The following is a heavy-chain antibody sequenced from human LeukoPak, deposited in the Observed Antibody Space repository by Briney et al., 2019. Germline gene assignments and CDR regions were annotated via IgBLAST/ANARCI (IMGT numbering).Heavy chain of an antibody. D-gene: IGHD3-10*01. CDR3: ARVPYYYGSGGRLLSVDY. CDR1: GGSISSSSYY. J-gene: IGHJ4*02. Sequence: SETLSLTCTVSGGSISSSSYYWGWIRQPPGKGLEWIGSIYYSGSTYYNPSLKSRVTISVDTSKNQFSLKLSSVTAADTAVYYCARVPYYYGSGGRLLSVDYWGQGTLVTVSS. CDR2: IYYSGST. V-gene: IGHV4-39*07.